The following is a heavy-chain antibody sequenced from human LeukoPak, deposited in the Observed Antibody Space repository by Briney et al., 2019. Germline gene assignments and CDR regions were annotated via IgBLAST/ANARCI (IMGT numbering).Heavy chain of an antibody. J-gene: IGHJ4*02. D-gene: IGHD2-15*01. V-gene: IGHV3-23*01. Sequence: GGSLRLSCAASGFTFSSYAMSWVRQAPGKGLEWVSAISSSGGSTYYADSVKGRFTISRDNSKNTLCLQMNSLRAEDTAVYYCAKDPGRYCSGGSCYSDYWGQGALVTVSS. CDR3: AKDPGRYCSGGSCYSDY. CDR1: GFTFSSYA. CDR2: ISSSGGST.